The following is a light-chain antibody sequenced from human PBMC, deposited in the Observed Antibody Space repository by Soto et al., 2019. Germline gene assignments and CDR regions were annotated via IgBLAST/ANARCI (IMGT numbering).Light chain of an antibody. V-gene: IGKV3-15*01. CDR1: QTVSSN. Sequence: EIVMTQSPATLSVSPGERATHSCRASQTVSSNLAWYQQKPGQAPRLLIYGASTRATGIPARISGSGSGTEFTLTISSLQSEDFAVYYCQQYNNWPSVTIGQGTKVEIK. J-gene: IGKJ1*01. CDR3: QQYNNWPSVT. CDR2: GAS.